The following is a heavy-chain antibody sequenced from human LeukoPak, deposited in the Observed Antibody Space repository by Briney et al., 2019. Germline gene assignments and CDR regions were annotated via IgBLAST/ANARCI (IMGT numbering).Heavy chain of an antibody. V-gene: IGHV4-39*01. CDR2: IYYSGST. J-gene: IGHJ4*02. D-gene: IGHD2-2*01. Sequence: SETLSLTCTVSGGSISSSSYYWGWIRQPPGKGLEWIGSIYYSGSTYYNPSLKSRVTISVDTSKNQLSLKLSSVTAADTAVYYCARRLSSSWHLLFDYWGQGTLVTVSS. CDR1: GGSISSSSYY. CDR3: ARRLSSSWHLLFDY.